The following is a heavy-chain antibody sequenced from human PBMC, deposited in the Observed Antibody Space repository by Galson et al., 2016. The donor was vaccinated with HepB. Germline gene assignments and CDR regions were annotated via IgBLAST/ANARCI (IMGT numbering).Heavy chain of an antibody. CDR3: ARHVRSTRCHDY. CDR2: ISVYNGNT. Sequence: SVKVSCKASGYTFASYGISWVRQAPGQGLEWMGWISVYNGNTNYAQKLQGRVTMTTDTSTSTAYMELRSLRSNDTAVYYCARHVRSTRCHDYWGQGTLVTVSS. CDR1: GYTFASYG. D-gene: IGHD2-2*01. J-gene: IGHJ4*02. V-gene: IGHV1-18*01.